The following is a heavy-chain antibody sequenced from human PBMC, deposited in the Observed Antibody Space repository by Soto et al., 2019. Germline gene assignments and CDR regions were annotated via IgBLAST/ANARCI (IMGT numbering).Heavy chain of an antibody. Sequence: ESLKISVKGSGYSFTSYWISWVGQIPGKGLEWMGRIDPSDSDTNYSPSFQGHVTISADKSISTAYLQWSTLKASDTAMYYCATPNIVVVPADSYYYGREVWGQRTTFSVSS. CDR2: IDPSDSDT. CDR3: ATPNIVVVPADSYYYGREV. V-gene: IGHV5-10-1*01. D-gene: IGHD2-2*01. CDR1: GYSFTSYW. J-gene: IGHJ6*02.